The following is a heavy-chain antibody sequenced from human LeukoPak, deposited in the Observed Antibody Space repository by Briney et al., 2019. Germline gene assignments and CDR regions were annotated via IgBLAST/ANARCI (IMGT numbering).Heavy chain of an antibody. Sequence: PSETLSLTCAVYGGSFSGHYWSWIRQPPGKGLEWIGEINHSGSTNYNPSLKSRVTISVDTSKNQFSLKLSSVTAADTAVYYCARAGQYGGKKLDYWGQGTLVTVSS. V-gene: IGHV4-34*01. J-gene: IGHJ4*02. CDR2: INHSGST. CDR1: GGSFSGHY. CDR3: ARAGQYGGKKLDY. D-gene: IGHD4-23*01.